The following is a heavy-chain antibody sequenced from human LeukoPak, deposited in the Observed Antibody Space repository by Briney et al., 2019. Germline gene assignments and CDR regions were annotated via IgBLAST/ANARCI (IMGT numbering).Heavy chain of an antibody. J-gene: IGHJ2*01. V-gene: IGHV4-59*01. CDR2: IYYSGST. D-gene: IGHD3-22*01. Sequence: SETLSLTCTVSGGSIISYYWSWIRQPPGKGLEWIGYIYYSGSTNYNPSLKSRVTISVDTSKNQFSLKLSSVTAADTAVYYCARGKNYYDSSGLSWYFDLWGRGTLVTVSS. CDR1: GGSIISYY. CDR3: ARGKNYYDSSGLSWYFDL.